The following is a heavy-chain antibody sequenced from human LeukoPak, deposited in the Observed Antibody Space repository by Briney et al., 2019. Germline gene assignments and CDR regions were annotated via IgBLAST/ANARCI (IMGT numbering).Heavy chain of an antibody. CDR2: MNPNSGNT. V-gene: IGHV1-8*01. Sequence: ASVKFSCKASGYTFTSYDINWVRQATGQGLEWMGWMNPNSGNTGYAQKFQGRVTMTRNTSISTAYMELSSLRSEDTAVYYCARVGSFYPNLSIAARRRKYYYYYMDVWGKGTTVTVSS. CDR1: GYTFTSYD. D-gene: IGHD6-6*01. CDR3: ARVGSFYPNLSIAARRRKYYYYYMDV. J-gene: IGHJ6*03.